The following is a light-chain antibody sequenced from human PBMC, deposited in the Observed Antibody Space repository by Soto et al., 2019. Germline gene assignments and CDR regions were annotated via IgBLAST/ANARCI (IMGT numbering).Light chain of an antibody. CDR2: AAS. CDR1: QSISSY. V-gene: IGKV1-39*01. CDR3: QQSYSSLGWT. J-gene: IGKJ1*01. Sequence: DIQMTQSPSSLSASVGDRVTITCRASQSISSYLNWYQQKPGKAPKLLIYAASSLQSGVPSRFSGSGSGTDLTLTISSLQPEDFATYYCQQSYSSLGWTFGQGTKVEIK.